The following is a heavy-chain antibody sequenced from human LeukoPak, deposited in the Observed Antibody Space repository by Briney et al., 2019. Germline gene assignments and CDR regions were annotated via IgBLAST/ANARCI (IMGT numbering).Heavy chain of an antibody. CDR1: GYTFTSYD. J-gene: IGHJ5*02. CDR2: MNPNSGNT. D-gene: IGHD4/OR15-4a*01. Sequence: ASVKVSCKASGYTFTSYDINWVRQATGPGLEWMGWMNPNSGNTGYAQKFQGRVTMTRNTSISTAYMELSSLRSEDTAVYYCASRMDYGGGGTKESWFDPWGQGTLVTVSS. CDR3: ASRMDYGGGGTKESWFDP. V-gene: IGHV1-8*01.